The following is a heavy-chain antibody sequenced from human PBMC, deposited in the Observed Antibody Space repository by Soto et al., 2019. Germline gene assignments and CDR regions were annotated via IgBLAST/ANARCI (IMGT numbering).Heavy chain of an antibody. Sequence: EVQLVESGGGLVKPGVSLRLSCAASGFTFSNAWMNWVRQAPGKGLEWVGRIKSKTDGGTTDYAAPVKGRFTISREESKNTRYLQMNSQKPDDTAVYYSPTEQNLPSYYSDRSTFQPSWGQGTMVTVAS. J-gene: IGHJ4*02. CDR1: GFTFSNAW. V-gene: IGHV3-15*07. CDR3: PTEQNLPSYYSDRSTFQPS. D-gene: IGHD3-22*01. CDR2: IKSKTDGGTT.